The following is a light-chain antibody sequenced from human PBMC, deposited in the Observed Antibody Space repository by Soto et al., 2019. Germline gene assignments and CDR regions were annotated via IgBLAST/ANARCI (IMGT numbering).Light chain of an antibody. J-gene: IGKJ1*01. Sequence: EIVMTQSPATLSVSPGGRATLSCRASQSISDTLAWYQQKPGQAPRLLIYSASRGATGFPARFSGSGSGTDFTLTISGLQSEDFAIYYCQQYSNWPPWTFGPGTKVDIK. V-gene: IGKV3-15*01. CDR2: SAS. CDR1: QSISDT. CDR3: QQYSNWPPWT.